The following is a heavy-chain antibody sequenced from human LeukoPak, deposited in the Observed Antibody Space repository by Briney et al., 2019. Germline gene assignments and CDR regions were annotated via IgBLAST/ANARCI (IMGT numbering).Heavy chain of an antibody. CDR1: GFTFSNYG. V-gene: IGHV3-30*02. Sequence: GGSLRLSCAASGFTFSNYGMHWVRQAPGKGLEWVAFIRYVGNDKYSADSVKGRFTLSRDNSTNTLYLQISRLRDEDTGVYFCSKPYPYSGSFFVFNWGQATLGTVSS. J-gene: IGHJ1*01. CDR2: IRYVGNDK. CDR3: SKPYPYSGSFFVFN. D-gene: IGHD1-26*01.